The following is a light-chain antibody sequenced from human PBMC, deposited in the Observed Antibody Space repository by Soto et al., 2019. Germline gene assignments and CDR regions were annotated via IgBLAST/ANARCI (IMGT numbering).Light chain of an antibody. CDR1: SSDVGGYNY. CDR2: VVS. V-gene: IGLV2-14*01. Sequence: QSVLTQPASVSGSPGQSMTISCTGTSSDVGGYNYVSWYQQHPGKAPKLMIYVVSNRPSGVSNRFSGSKSGNTASLTISGLQAEDEADYCCSSYTSSSTPYVFGTGTKVTVL. CDR3: SSYTSSSTPYV. J-gene: IGLJ1*01.